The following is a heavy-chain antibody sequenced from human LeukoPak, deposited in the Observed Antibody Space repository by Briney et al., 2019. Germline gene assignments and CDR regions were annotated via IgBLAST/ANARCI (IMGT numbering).Heavy chain of an antibody. V-gene: IGHV3-66*04. CDR2: IYSGGST. CDR3: ARRAGEYSHPYDY. D-gene: IGHD2-15*01. J-gene: IGHJ4*02. Sequence: GGSLRLSCAASEFSVGSNYMTWVRQAPGKGLEWVSLIYSGGSTYYADSVKGRFTISRDNSKNTLYLQMNSLRAEDTAIYYCARRAGEYSHPYDYWGQGTLVTVSS. CDR1: EFSVGSNY.